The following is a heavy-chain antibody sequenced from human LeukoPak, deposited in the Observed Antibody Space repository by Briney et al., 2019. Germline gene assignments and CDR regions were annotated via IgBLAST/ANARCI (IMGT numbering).Heavy chain of an antibody. CDR2: IYYSGST. J-gene: IGHJ1*01. CDR3: ARVQGGYFPEYFQH. Sequence: SETLSLTYTVSGGSISSYYWSWIRQPPGKGLEWIGYIYYSGSTNYNPSLKSRVTISVDTSKNQFSLKLSSVTAADTAVYYCARVQGGYFPEYFQHWGQGTLVTVSS. CDR1: GGSISSYY. V-gene: IGHV4-59*01. D-gene: IGHD3-22*01.